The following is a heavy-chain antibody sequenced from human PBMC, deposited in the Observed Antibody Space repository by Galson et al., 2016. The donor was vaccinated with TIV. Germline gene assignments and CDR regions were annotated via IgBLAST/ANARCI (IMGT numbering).Heavy chain of an antibody. V-gene: IGHV1-18*01. CDR3: ARVPTKTFDFWSGYDTSFFMDV. J-gene: IGHJ6*03. CDR1: GYTLSSYS. CDR2: ISGYNGNK. Sequence: SVKVSCKASGYTLSSYSISWVRQAPGQGLEWLGWISGYNGNKNYAQKFQGRVTMTTDTSTSTAYMELRSLRSDDTAVYYCARVPTKTFDFWSGYDTSFFMDVWGKGTTVIVSS. D-gene: IGHD3-3*01.